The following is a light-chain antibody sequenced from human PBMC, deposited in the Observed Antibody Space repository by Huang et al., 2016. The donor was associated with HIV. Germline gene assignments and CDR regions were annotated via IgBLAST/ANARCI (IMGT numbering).Light chain of an antibody. CDR3: MQASHGAAT. J-gene: IGKJ1*01. CDR2: KLS. Sequence: DVLLTQSPLPLPVTLGQPAFITCKSNQSLVYGDGNIYLNWFHQRPGHSPRRLIYKLSNRDAGVPDRFSAGGSGTDFTLWISEVEAEDVGDYYCMQASHGAATFGQGTRVDIK. V-gene: IGKV2-30*01. CDR1: QSLVYGDGNIY.